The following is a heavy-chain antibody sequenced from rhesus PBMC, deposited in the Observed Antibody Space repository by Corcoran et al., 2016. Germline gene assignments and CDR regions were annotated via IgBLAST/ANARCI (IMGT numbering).Heavy chain of an antibody. Sequence: QVQLQESGPGLVKPSETLSLTCAVSGGSVSSSDWWSWIRQPPGKGLEWIGYISGSIGSTYYNPSLKSRVTISTDTSKNQFSLKLSSVTAADTAVYYCARGHYNFWTGYYFDYWGQGVLVTVSS. V-gene: IGHV4-65*01. CDR1: GGSVSSSDW. D-gene: IGHD3-3*01. CDR3: ARGHYNFWTGYYFDY. CDR2: ISGSIGST. J-gene: IGHJ4*01.